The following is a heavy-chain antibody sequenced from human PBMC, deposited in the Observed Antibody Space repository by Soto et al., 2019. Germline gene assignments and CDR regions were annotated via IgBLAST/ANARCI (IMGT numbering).Heavy chain of an antibody. Sequence: SETLSLTCTVSGGSISSYYWSWIRQPPGKGLEWIGYIYYSGSTNYNPSLKSRVTISVDTSKNQFSLKLSSVTAADTAVYYCARGDYDFWSGSYYFDYWGQGTLVTVSS. CDR1: GGSISSYY. J-gene: IGHJ4*02. CDR3: ARGDYDFWSGSYYFDY. V-gene: IGHV4-59*01. D-gene: IGHD3-3*01. CDR2: IYYSGST.